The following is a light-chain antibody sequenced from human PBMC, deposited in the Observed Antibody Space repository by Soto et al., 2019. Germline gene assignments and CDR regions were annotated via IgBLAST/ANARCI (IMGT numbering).Light chain of an antibody. V-gene: IGKV3D-11*01. CDR1: H. CDR2: DAS. Sequence: EIVWTQSPATLSLSLAERVTLSCRASHLISYQQKPGQAPRLLIHDASNMATGIPATFSVSGPGTDFTPTISSVGPEVFAAYSCQHRTDCLLTVGGGTKVELK. J-gene: IGKJ4*01. CDR3: QHRTDCLLT.